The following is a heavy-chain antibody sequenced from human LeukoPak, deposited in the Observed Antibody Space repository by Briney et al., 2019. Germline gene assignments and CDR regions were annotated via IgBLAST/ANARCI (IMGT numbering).Heavy chain of an antibody. D-gene: IGHD2-2*02. CDR2: INWNGGST. CDR3: ARGGYCSSTSCYTFDY. Sequence: GESLILSCAASGFTFSNYAMSWVRQAPGKGLEWVSGINWNGGSTGYADSVKGRFTISRDNAKNSLYLQMNSLRAEDTALYYCARGGYCSSTSCYTFDYWGQGTLVTVSS. CDR1: GFTFSNYA. V-gene: IGHV3-20*04. J-gene: IGHJ4*02.